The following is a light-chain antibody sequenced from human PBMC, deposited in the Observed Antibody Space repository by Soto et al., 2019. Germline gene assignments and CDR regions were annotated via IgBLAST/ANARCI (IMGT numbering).Light chain of an antibody. J-gene: IGKJ1*01. Sequence: TKSPAPLSMYIGKGGTSTCRASTGVRTDLSWYQQKPGKVPKVLIYAATSLHSGVPYRFRGSGSGIDFTLTISSLQSGDFAVYFSQQYRGYPELFGQGTKVDIK. CDR2: AAT. V-gene: IGKV1-6*01. CDR3: QQYRGYPEL. CDR1: TGVRTD.